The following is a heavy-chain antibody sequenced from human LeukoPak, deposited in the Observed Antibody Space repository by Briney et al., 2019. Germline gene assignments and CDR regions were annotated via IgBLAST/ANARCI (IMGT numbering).Heavy chain of an antibody. D-gene: IGHD3-22*01. J-gene: IGHJ5*02. CDR3: ATDFYDTT. CDR2: IRSNSDGGTI. CDR1: GFTFSNAW. V-gene: IGHV3-15*07. Sequence: PGGSLRLSCAASGFTFSNAWMNWVRQAPGKGLEWVGRIRSNSDGGTIDYAAPVKGRFALSRDDSKNTLYLQMNSLQTEDTAVYYCATDFYDTTWGQGTLVTVSS.